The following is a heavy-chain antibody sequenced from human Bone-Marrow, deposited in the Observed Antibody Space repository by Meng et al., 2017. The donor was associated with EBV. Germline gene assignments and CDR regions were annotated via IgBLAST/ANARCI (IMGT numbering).Heavy chain of an antibody. CDR3: ASESGMGYTPDY. Sequence: QVQLVQVWAEVMKPGSSVQVSCKTSGGTFSSYAISWVRQASGQGLEWLGGLIPMFGAPNYVQKFQGRVTITADEYTSTHFMELSSQRSEDTAVYYCASESGMGYTPDYWGQGTLVTVSS. V-gene: IGHV1-69*01. CDR1: GGTFSSYA. J-gene: IGHJ4*02. D-gene: IGHD3-10*01. CDR2: LIPMFGAP.